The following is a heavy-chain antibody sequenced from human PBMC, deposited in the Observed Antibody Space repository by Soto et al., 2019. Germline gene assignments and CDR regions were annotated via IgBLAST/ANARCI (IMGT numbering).Heavy chain of an antibody. D-gene: IGHD3-22*01. CDR1: GYTFTSYG. CDR2: ISAYNGNT. CDR3: ARSTPPTYYYDSSGYSFDF. V-gene: IGHV1-18*01. J-gene: IGHJ4*02. Sequence: QVQLVQSGAEVKKPGASVKVSCKASGYTFTSYGISWVRQAPGQGLEWMGWISAYNGNTNYAQKLQGRVTMTTDTSTSTAYMELRSLRSEDTAVYYCARSTPPTYYYDSSGYSFDFWGQGTLVTVSS.